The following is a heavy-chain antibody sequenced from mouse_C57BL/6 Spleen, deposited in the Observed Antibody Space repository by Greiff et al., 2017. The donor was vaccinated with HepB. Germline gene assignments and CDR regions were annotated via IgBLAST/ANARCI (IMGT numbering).Heavy chain of an antibody. Sequence: QVQLQQPGAELVRPGSSVKLSCKASGYTFTSYWMHWVKQRPIQGLEWIGNIDPSDSETHYNQKFKDKATLTVDKSSSTAYMQLSSLTSEDSAVYYGARGYYGSSYPYYFDYWGQGTTLTVSS. J-gene: IGHJ2*01. V-gene: IGHV1-52*01. CDR2: IDPSDSET. CDR1: GYTFTSYW. CDR3: ARGYYGSSYPYYFDY. D-gene: IGHD1-1*01.